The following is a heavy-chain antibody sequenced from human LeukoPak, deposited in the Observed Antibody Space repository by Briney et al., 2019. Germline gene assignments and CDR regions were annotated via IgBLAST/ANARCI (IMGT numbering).Heavy chain of an antibody. CDR2: MNPNSGNT. CDR1: GYTFTSYD. J-gene: IGHJ4*02. Sequence: ASVKVSCKASGYTFTSYDINWVRQATGQGLEWMGWMNPNSGNTGYAQKFQGRVTMTRNTSISTAYMELSSLRSEDTAVYYCARGPPSRIVLRFLEWLRNPYYFDYWGQGTLVTVSS. D-gene: IGHD3-3*01. V-gene: IGHV1-8*01. CDR3: ARGPPSRIVLRFLEWLRNPYYFDY.